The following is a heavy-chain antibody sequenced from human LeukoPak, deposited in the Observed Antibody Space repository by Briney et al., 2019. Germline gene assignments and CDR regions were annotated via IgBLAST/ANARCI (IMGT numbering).Heavy chain of an antibody. D-gene: IGHD5-18*01. Sequence: GGSLRLSCAASGFTFSSYAMHWVRQAPGKGLEWVAVISYDGSNKYYADSVKGRFTISRDNAKNTLYLQMNSLRAEDTAVYYCARDAVDTANAVWGQGTTVTVSS. CDR1: GFTFSSYA. CDR2: ISYDGSNK. J-gene: IGHJ6*02. V-gene: IGHV3-30-3*01. CDR3: ARDAVDTANAV.